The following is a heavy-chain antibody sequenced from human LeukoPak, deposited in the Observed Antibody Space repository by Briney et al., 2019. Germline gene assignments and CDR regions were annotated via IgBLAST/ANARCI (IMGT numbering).Heavy chain of an antibody. J-gene: IGHJ6*02. D-gene: IGHD3-16*01. V-gene: IGHV3-13*01. Sequence: GGSLRLSCAASGFTFSDYDMHWVRQATGKGLEWVSAIGTAGDTYYPGSVKGRFTISKENAKNSFYLQMNSLRVGDTAVYYCARSKVITFGGVNYGMDVWGQGALVTVSS. CDR2: IGTAGDT. CDR1: GFTFSDYD. CDR3: ARSKVITFGGVNYGMDV.